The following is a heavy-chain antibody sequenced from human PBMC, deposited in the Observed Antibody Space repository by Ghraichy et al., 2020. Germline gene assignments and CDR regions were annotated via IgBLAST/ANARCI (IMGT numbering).Heavy chain of an antibody. D-gene: IGHD6-6*01. CDR3: ARGFYYSSSSDYFDY. CDR2: FSSSANYL. CDR1: GFTFSSYS. J-gene: IGHJ4*02. V-gene: IGHV3-21*06. Sequence: GGSLRLSCAASGFTFSSYSMSWVRQAPGKGLEWVSSFSSSANYLYYADSVKGRFTISRDNAKNSLYLQMNSLRADDTAVYYCARGFYYSSSSDYFDYWGRGTLVTVSS.